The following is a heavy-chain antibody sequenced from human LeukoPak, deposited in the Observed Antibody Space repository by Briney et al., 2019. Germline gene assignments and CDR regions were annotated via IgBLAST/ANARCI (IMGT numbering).Heavy chain of an antibody. Sequence: GASVKVSCKASGYTFTGYYMHWVRQAPGQGLEWMGWINPNSGGTNYAQKFQGRVTMTRDTSISTAYMELSSLRSEDTAVYYCATERSWYFAGWGQGTLVTVSS. V-gene: IGHV1-2*02. D-gene: IGHD6-13*01. CDR3: ATERSWYFAG. J-gene: IGHJ4*02. CDR2: INPNSGGT. CDR1: GYTFTGYY.